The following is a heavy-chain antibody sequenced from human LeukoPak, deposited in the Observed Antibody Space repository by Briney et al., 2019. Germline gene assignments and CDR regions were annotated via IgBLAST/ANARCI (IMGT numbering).Heavy chain of an antibody. D-gene: IGHD2-2*01. CDR3: ARGRYCSDTRCHYFDC. Sequence: GGSLRLSCADSGFTISRYWMKWVRQAPGKGLEWVANINQDGSEKYYVDSMKGRFTISRDNAKNSLYLQMNSLRGEETAVYYCARGRYCSDTRCHYFDCWGQGTLVTVSS. V-gene: IGHV3-7*03. CDR1: GFTISRYW. J-gene: IGHJ4*02. CDR2: INQDGSEK.